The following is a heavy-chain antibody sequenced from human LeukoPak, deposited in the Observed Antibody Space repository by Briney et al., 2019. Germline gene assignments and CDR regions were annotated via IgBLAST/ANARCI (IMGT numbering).Heavy chain of an antibody. J-gene: IGHJ4*02. CDR1: GYSISSGYY. CDR3: ASLSSADDFWSGYYTPGYFDY. CDR2: IYHSGST. V-gene: IGHV4-38-2*01. D-gene: IGHD3-3*01. Sequence: SETLSLTCAVSGYSISSGYYWGWIRQPPGKGLEWIGSIYHSGSTYYNPSLKSRVTISVDTSKNQFSLKLSSVTAADTAVYYCASLSSADDFWSGYYTPGYFDYWGQGTLVTVSS.